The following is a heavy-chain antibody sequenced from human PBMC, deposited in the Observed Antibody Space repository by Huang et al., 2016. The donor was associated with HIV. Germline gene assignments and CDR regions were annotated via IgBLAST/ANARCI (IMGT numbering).Heavy chain of an antibody. D-gene: IGHD6-19*01. J-gene: IGHJ4*02. Sequence: QVQLVQSGPEVKKPGASVKVSCQTSGYIFSNYDINWVRQAPGQGLQWMGWLKPNSGKTAYGQNFQGRVTLTRSTSTGAAYRVLNSLTSQDTAVYYCARLTSGWYQDYWGQGTLVTVSS. CDR3: ARLTSGWYQDY. CDR2: LKPNSGKT. V-gene: IGHV1-8*01. CDR1: GYIFSNYD.